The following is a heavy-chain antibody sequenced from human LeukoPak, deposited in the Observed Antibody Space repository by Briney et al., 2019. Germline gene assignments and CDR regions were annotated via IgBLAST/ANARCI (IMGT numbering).Heavy chain of an antibody. CDR2: ISWNSGNI. J-gene: IGHJ4*02. V-gene: IGHV3-9*01. D-gene: IGHD6-19*01. Sequence: GRSLRLSCAASGFTFDDYAMHWVRQAPGKGLEWVSGISWNSGNIGYADSVKGRFTISRDNAKNSLYLQMNSLRGEDTVFYYCAKDIKSSGWYYFDDWGQGTLVTVSS. CDR3: AKDIKSSGWYYFDD. CDR1: GFTFDDYA.